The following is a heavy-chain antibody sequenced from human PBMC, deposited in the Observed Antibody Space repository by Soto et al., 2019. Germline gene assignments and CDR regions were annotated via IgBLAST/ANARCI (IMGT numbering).Heavy chain of an antibody. D-gene: IGHD1-26*01. Sequence: PGGSLRLSCAASGFTFSSYAMSWVRQAPGKGLEWVSAISGSGGSTYYADSVKGRFTISRDNSKNTLYLQMNSLRAEDTAVYYCANLVRIVYYFDYWGQGTLVTVSS. J-gene: IGHJ4*02. CDR1: GFTFSSYA. CDR3: ANLVRIVYYFDY. CDR2: ISGSGGST. V-gene: IGHV3-23*01.